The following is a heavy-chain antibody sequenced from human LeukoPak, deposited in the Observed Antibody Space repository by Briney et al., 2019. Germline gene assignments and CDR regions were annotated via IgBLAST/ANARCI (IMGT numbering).Heavy chain of an antibody. D-gene: IGHD1-1*01. V-gene: IGHV3-33*06. CDR3: AKGGNDGDDAFDI. J-gene: IGHJ3*02. CDR1: GFTFSSYG. CDR2: IWYGGSNK. Sequence: PGRSLRLSCAASGFTFSSYGMHWVRQAPGKGLEWVAVIWYGGSNKYYADSVKGRFTISRDNSKNTLYLQMNSLRAEDTAVYYCAKGGNDGDDAFDIWGQGTMVTVSS.